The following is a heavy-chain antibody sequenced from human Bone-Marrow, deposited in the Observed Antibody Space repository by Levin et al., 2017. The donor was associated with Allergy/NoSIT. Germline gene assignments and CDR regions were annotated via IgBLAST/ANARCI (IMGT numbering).Heavy chain of an antibody. CDR2: IHYSGST. D-gene: IGHD4-11*01. V-gene: IGHV4-30-4*01. CDR3: ASNSPDYSNALDV. Sequence: LRLSCTVSGGSISSGDYYWNWIRQPPGKGLEWIAYIHYSGSTYSNPSLKRRVAISIDTSKNQFSLKLNSVTAADTAVYYCASNSPDYSNALDVWGQGTAVTVSS. CDR1: GGSISSGDYY. J-gene: IGHJ6*02.